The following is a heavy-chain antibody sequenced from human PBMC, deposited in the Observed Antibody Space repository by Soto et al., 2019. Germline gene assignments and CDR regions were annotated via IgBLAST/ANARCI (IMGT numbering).Heavy chain of an antibody. Sequence: GGSLRLSCAASGFTFSSYSMNWVRQAPGKGLEWVSSISSSSSYIYYADSVKGRFTISRDNAKNSLYLQMNSLRAEDTAVYYCASATMVLGVNVNKWGQGTLVTVSS. CDR3: ASATMVLGVNVNK. J-gene: IGHJ4*02. CDR1: GFTFSSYS. D-gene: IGHD3-10*01. V-gene: IGHV3-21*01. CDR2: ISSSSSYI.